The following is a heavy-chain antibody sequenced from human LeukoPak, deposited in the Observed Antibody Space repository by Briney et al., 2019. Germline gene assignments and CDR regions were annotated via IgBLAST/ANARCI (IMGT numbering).Heavy chain of an antibody. J-gene: IGHJ4*02. CDR1: GYPFTAYY. V-gene: IGHV1-46*01. CDR2: INPTGGSA. Sequence: ASVKVSCKTSGYPFTAYYIHWVRQAPGQGLEWLAIINPTGGSASYAQKFQGRVTMTRDTLTSTVYMELSSLRSEDTAMYHCMKGSGYFDSSGSLVPYYFDYWGQGTLVTVSS. D-gene: IGHD3-22*01. CDR3: MKGSGYFDSSGSLVPYYFDY.